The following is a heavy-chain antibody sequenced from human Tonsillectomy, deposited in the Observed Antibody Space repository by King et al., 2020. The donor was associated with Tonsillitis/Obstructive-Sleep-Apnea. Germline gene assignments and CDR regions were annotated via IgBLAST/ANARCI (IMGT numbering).Heavy chain of an antibody. V-gene: IGHV3-53*01. D-gene: IGHD2-2*01. Sequence: VQLVESGGGLIQPGGSLRLSCAASGFTVSSDYMAWVRQAPGKGLEWVSVIYTGGGTYYADSVKDRFTISRDNSQNTLYLQMNSPRAEETAVYYCARDRSRSSITWGAFDIWGQGTMVTVSS. J-gene: IGHJ3*02. CDR1: GFTVSSDY. CDR3: ARDRSRSSITWGAFDI. CDR2: IYTGGGT.